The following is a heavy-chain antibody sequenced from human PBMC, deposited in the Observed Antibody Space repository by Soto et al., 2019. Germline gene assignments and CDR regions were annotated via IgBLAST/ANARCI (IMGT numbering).Heavy chain of an antibody. CDR3: ARAQTLRSGSYLMFVDYFDY. D-gene: IGHD1-26*01. J-gene: IGHJ4*02. V-gene: IGHV4-34*01. Sequence: TLSLTCAVYGGSFSGYYWSWIRQPPGKGLEWIGEINHSGSTNYNPSLKSRVTISVDTSKNQFSLKLSSVTAADTAVYYCARAQTLRSGSYLMFVDYFDYWGQGTLVTVSS. CDR2: INHSGST. CDR1: GGSFSGYY.